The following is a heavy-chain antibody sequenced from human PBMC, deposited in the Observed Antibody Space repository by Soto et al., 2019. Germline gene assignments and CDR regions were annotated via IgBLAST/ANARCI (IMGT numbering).Heavy chain of an antibody. CDR1: GGTFSSYA. CDR3: ASGYCISTSCYVYYYYYGMDV. V-gene: IGHV1-69*12. J-gene: IGHJ6*02. CDR2: IIPIFGTA. D-gene: IGHD2-2*01. Sequence: QVQLVQSGAEVKKPGSSVKVSCKASGGTFSSYAISWVRQAPGQGLEWMGGIIPIFGTANYAQKFQGRVTITADESTSTAYMELSSLRSEDTAVYYCASGYCISTSCYVYYYYYGMDVWGQGTTVTVPS.